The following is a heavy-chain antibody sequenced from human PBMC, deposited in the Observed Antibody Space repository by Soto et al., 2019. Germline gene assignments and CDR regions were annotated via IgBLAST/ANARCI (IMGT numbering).Heavy chain of an antibody. D-gene: IGHD3-3*01. Sequence: ASVKVSCKASGYTFTSYAMHWVRQAPGQRLEWMGWINAGNGNTKYSQKFQGRVTITRDTSASTAYMELSSLRSEDTAVYYCARSRGYDFWSGYYLLWGQGTLVTVSS. CDR1: GYTFTSYA. CDR2: INAGNGNT. V-gene: IGHV1-3*01. CDR3: ARSRGYDFWSGYYLL. J-gene: IGHJ4*02.